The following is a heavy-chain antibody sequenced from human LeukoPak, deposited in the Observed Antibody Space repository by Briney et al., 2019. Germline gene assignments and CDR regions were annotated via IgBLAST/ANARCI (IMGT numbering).Heavy chain of an antibody. CDR3: TAGRAYSLLDF. D-gene: IGHD5-18*01. J-gene: IGHJ4*02. V-gene: IGHV1-24*01. CDR1: GYRFTELS. CDR2: FDLVHGDT. Sequence: ASVRVSCKVSGYRFTELSRHWVRQAPGKGLEWLGGFDLVHGDTIYAQKFQGRVTMTEDTSTDTSYMELSSLGSEDTAVYFCTAGRAYSLLDFWGQGTLVIVSS.